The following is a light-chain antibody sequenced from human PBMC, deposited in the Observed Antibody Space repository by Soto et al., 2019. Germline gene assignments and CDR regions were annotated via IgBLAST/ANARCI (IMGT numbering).Light chain of an antibody. V-gene: IGLV2-14*01. CDR2: VNS. Sequence: QSALTQPASVSGSPGQSITISCTGTSSDVGDYKYVSWYQQHPDKAPKLIIFVNSNRPSGISNRFSASKSGNTASLTISGLQAEDEADYYCSSSTSSDTPYVFGRGTKVTVL. CDR1: SSDVGDYKY. CDR3: SSSTSSDTPYV. J-gene: IGLJ1*01.